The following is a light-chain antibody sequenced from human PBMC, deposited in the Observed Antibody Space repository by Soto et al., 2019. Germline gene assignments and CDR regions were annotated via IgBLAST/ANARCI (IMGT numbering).Light chain of an antibody. CDR3: ATWDDSLNIYV. Sequence: QSVLTQPPSAYGTPGQRITISWSGSSSNVGSNTVNWYQQVPGVAPKLLIYRNAQRPSGVPDRFSGSKSGTSASLVISGLQSGDEADYYCATWDDSLNIYVFGTGTKVTVL. V-gene: IGLV1-44*01. CDR1: SSNVGSNT. J-gene: IGLJ1*01. CDR2: RNA.